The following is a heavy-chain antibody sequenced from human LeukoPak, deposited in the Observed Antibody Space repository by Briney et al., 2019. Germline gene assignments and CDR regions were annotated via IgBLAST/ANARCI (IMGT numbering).Heavy chain of an antibody. CDR2: IYYSGST. V-gene: IGHV4-39*01. D-gene: IGHD3-3*01. CDR1: GFTFSSYS. CDR3: ARAVTIFGVVPGPFDY. Sequence: GSLRLSCAASGFTFSSYSMNWIRQPPGKGLEWIGSIYYSGSTYYNPSLKSRVTISVDTSKNQFSLKLSSVTAADTAVYYCARAVTIFGVVPGPFDYWGQGTLVTVSS. J-gene: IGHJ4*02.